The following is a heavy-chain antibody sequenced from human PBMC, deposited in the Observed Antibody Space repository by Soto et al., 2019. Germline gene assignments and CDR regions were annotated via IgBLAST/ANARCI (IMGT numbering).Heavy chain of an antibody. Sequence: PGGSLRLSCAGSGFIFSGYSMNWVRQAPGKGLEWVSSISSDGGTYYTDSVKGRFAISRDNSKNTLYLQMNSLTAEDTAVYYCARDVMSVAGSADYWGQGTLVTVSS. D-gene: IGHD6-19*01. CDR2: ISSDGGT. V-gene: IGHV3-53*01. CDR1: GFIFSGYS. CDR3: ARDVMSVAGSADY. J-gene: IGHJ4*02.